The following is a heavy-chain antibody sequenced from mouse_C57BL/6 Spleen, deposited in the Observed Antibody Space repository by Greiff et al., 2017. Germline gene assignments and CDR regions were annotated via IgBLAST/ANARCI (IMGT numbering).Heavy chain of an antibody. CDR2: IDPDTGGT. Sequence: QVQLQQPGAELVRPGASVTLSCKASGYTFTDYEMHWVKQTPVHGLEWIGAIDPDTGGTAYNQKFKGKAILTADKSSSTAYMEVRSLTSEDSAFYYFTRGYWGQGTTLTVSS. CDR3: TRGY. J-gene: IGHJ2*01. CDR1: GYTFTDYE. V-gene: IGHV1-15*01.